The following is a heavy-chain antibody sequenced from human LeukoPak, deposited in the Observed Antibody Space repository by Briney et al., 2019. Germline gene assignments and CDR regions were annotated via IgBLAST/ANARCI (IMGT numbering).Heavy chain of an antibody. Sequence: PGGALRLSCAASGFTFSSYWRDWVRHAPGKGVVWVSRINSDGSSTSYADSVKGRFTISRDNAKTTLYLQMNSLRAEDTAVYYCARSPPGVVVITSASGAFDIWGQGTMVTVSS. D-gene: IGHD3-22*01. J-gene: IGHJ3*02. CDR2: INSDGSST. CDR1: GFTFSSYW. V-gene: IGHV3-74*01. CDR3: ARSPPGVVVITSASGAFDI.